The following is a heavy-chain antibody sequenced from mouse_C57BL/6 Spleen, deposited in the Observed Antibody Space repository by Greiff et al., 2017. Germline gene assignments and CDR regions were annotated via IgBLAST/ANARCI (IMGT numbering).Heavy chain of an antibody. J-gene: IGHJ2*01. D-gene: IGHD1-1*01. CDR1: GYTFTSYW. V-gene: IGHV1-59*01. Sequence: QVQLQQPGAELVRPGTSVKLSCKASGYTFTSYWMHWVKQRPGQGLEWIGVIDPSDSYTNYNQKFKGKATLTVDTSSSTAYMQLSSLTSEDSAVYYCARNYCGSSYQYYFDYWGQGTTLTVSS. CDR2: IDPSDSYT. CDR3: ARNYCGSSYQYYFDY.